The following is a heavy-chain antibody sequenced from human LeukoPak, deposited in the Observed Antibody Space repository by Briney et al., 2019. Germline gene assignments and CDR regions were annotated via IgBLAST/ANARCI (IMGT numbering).Heavy chain of an antibody. J-gene: IGHJ4*02. D-gene: IGHD5-12*01. CDR2: IYHSGST. V-gene: IGHV4-59*12. Sequence: PPETLSLTCTVSGGSISSYYWSWIRQPPGKGLEWIGEIYHSGSTNYNPSLKSRVTISVDKSKNQFSLKLSSVTAADTAVYYCARLDAYSGYDFGYWGQGTLVTVSS. CDR1: GGSISSYY. CDR3: ARLDAYSGYDFGY.